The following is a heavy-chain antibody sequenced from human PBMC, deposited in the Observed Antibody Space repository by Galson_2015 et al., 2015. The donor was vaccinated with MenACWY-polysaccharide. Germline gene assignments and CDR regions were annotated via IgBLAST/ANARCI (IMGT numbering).Heavy chain of an antibody. D-gene: IGHD3-16*01. CDR2: INTNTGNP. CDR3: GRIPRRKVLRVLRGRLAN. V-gene: IGHV7-4-1*02. Sequence: SVKVSCKASGYTFTSYAMNWGRQAPGQGLEWMGWINTNTGNPTYAQGFTGRVVFSWDTSVSTAYLQISGLKAEDTAAFYCGRIPRRKVLRVLRGRLANWGRGTLVTVS. CDR1: GYTFTSYA. J-gene: IGHJ4*02.